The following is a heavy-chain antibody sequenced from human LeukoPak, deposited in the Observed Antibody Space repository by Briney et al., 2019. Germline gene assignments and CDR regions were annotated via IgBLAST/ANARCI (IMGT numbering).Heavy chain of an antibody. D-gene: IGHD4-11*01. V-gene: IGHV4-34*01. Sequence: PSETLSLTCAVYGDSFSDFYWSWIRQPPWKGLEWIGEINRGGSTNYNPSLKSRVTISLDTSVNQFFLRLSPVTAADAGVYYCARERSSNNYNNWFDPWGQGTLVTVSS. CDR3: ARERSSNNYNNWFDP. CDR2: INRGGST. CDR1: GDSFSDFY. J-gene: IGHJ5*02.